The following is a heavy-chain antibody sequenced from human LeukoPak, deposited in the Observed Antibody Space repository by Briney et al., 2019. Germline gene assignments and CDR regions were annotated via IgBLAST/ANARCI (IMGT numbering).Heavy chain of an antibody. CDR1: GDITHY. CDR3: AKHNGGGVGSYVAPGPPDYFDY. J-gene: IGHJ4*02. V-gene: IGHV4-39*01. D-gene: IGHD1-26*01. CDR2: IYFSGSA. Sequence: SETLSLTCTVSGDITHYWGWIRQPPGKGLECIGSIYFSGSAYYNPSLRSRVTISLDTSKKQLSLKLNSVTAADTAVYYCAKHNGGGVGSYVAPGPPDYFDYWGQGTLVTVSS.